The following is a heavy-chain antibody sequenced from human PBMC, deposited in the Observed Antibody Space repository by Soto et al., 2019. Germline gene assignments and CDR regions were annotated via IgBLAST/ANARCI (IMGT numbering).Heavy chain of an antibody. J-gene: IGHJ5*02. CDR1: GFTFSSYG. V-gene: IGHV3-30*18. CDR3: AKDKRVSRQTWFDP. Sequence: SGGSLRLSCAASGFTFSSYGMHWVRQAPGKGLEWVAVISYDGSNKYYADSVKGRFTISRDNSKNTLYLQMNSLRAEDTAVYYCAKDKRVSRQTWFDPWGQGTLVTVSS. CDR2: ISYDGSNK.